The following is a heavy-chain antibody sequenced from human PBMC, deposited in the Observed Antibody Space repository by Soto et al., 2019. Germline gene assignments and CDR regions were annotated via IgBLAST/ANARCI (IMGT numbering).Heavy chain of an antibody. CDR2: ISSSSSYI. D-gene: IGHD3-3*01. CDR1: GFTFSSYS. CDR3: VRGLTGGPNTYYDFWSGYYSYYYGMDV. J-gene: IGHJ6*02. Sequence: PGGSLRLSCAASGFTFSSYSMNWVRQAPGKGLEWVSSISSSSSYIYYADSVKGRFTISRDNAKNSLYLQMNSLRAEDTAVYYCVRGLTGGPNTYYDFWSGYYSYYYGMDVWGQGTTVTVSS. V-gene: IGHV3-21*01.